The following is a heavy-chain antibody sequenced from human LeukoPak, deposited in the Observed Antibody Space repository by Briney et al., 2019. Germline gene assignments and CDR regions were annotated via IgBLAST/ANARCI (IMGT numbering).Heavy chain of an antibody. D-gene: IGHD3-10*01. CDR1: GGSISSGGYY. J-gene: IGHJ4*02. CDR3: ARARWFGEFY. Sequence: PSQTVSLTCTVSGGSISSGGYYWSWIRQHPGKGLEWIGHIYYSGSTYYNPSLKSRVTISVDTSKNQFSLKLSSVTAADTAVYYCARARWFGEFYWGQGTLVTVSS. V-gene: IGHV4-31*03. CDR2: IYYSGST.